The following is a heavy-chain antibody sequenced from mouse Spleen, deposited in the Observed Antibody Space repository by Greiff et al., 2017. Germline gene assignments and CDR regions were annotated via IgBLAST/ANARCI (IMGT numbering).Heavy chain of an antibody. J-gene: IGHJ3*01. Sequence: EVMLVESGAELVKPGASVKLSCTASGFNIKDYYMHWVKQRTEQGLEWIGRIDPEDGETKYAPKFQGKATITADTSSNTAYLQLSSLTSEDTAVYYCARSLYGNYAYWGQGTLVTVSA. D-gene: IGHD2-1*01. CDR1: GFNIKDYY. CDR3: ARSLYGNYAY. CDR2: IDPEDGET. V-gene: IGHV14-2*01.